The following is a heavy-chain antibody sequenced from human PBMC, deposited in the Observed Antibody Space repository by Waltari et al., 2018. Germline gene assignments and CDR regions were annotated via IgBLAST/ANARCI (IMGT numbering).Heavy chain of an antibody. V-gene: IGHV1-69*01. CDR1: GGTFSSYA. J-gene: IGHJ4*02. Sequence: QVQLVQSGAEVKKPGSSVKVSCKASGGTFSSYAISWVRQAAGPGLEWMGGTIPIFGTANYAQKCQGRVTMTADESTSTAYMELSSLRSEDTAVYYCATLGPHYYDSSGLDYWGQGTLVTVSS. CDR2: TIPIFGTA. D-gene: IGHD3-22*01. CDR3: ATLGPHYYDSSGLDY.